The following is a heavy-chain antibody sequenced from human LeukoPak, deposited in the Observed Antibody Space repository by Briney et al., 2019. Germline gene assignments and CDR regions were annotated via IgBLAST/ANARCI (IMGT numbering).Heavy chain of an antibody. CDR3: ARDRSSSWYEDFQH. J-gene: IGHJ1*01. V-gene: IGHV4-39*07. D-gene: IGHD6-13*01. Sequence: PSETLSLTCTVSGGSISSSSYYWGWIRQPPGKGLEWIGSIYYSGSTYYNPSLKSRVTISIDTSKNQFSLKLTSVTAADTAVYYCARDRSSSWYEDFQHWGQGTLVTVSS. CDR1: GGSISSSSYY. CDR2: IYYSGST.